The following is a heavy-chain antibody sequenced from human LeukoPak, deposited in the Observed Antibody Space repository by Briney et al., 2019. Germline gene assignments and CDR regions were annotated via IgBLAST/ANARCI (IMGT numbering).Heavy chain of an antibody. Sequence: ATVKVSCKASGYTFTSYAMNWVRQAPGQGLEWMGWINTNTGNPTYAQGFTGRFVFSLDTSVSTAYLQISSLKAEDTAVYYCAGVVGATNTDAFDIWGQGTMVTVSS. D-gene: IGHD1-26*01. J-gene: IGHJ3*02. CDR2: INTNTGNP. CDR1: GYTFTSYA. V-gene: IGHV7-4-1*02. CDR3: AGVVGATNTDAFDI.